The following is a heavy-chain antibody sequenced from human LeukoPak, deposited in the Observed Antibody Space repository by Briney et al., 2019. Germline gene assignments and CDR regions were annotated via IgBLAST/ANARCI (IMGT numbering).Heavy chain of an antibody. CDR1: GGSISSYY. Sequence: SETLSLTCTVSGGSISSYYWSWIRQPPGKGLEWIGYIYYSGSTNYNPSLKSRVTISVDTSKNQFSLKLSSVTAADTAVYYCARDRGEAFDIWGQGTMVTVSS. CDR3: ARDRGEAFDI. J-gene: IGHJ3*02. CDR2: IYYSGST. D-gene: IGHD3-16*01. V-gene: IGHV4-59*01.